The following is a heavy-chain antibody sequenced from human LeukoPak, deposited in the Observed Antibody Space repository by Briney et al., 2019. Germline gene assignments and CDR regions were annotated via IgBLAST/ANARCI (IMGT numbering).Heavy chain of an antibody. Sequence: GGSLRLSCAASGFTVISNYMSWVRQAPGKGLEWVSVIYSGGSTNYAESVRGRFTISRDTSKNTLYLQMNRLRGEDTAVYYCARSTYYYDSSGYLYPSFFDYWGQGNLVTVSS. CDR1: GFTVISNY. CDR3: ARSTYYYDSSGYLYPSFFDY. D-gene: IGHD3-22*01. J-gene: IGHJ4*02. V-gene: IGHV3-66*01. CDR2: IYSGGST.